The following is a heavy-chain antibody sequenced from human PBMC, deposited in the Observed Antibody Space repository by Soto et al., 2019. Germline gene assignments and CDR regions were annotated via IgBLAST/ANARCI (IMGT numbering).Heavy chain of an antibody. V-gene: IGHV4-39*01. CDR1: GGSISSSSYY. D-gene: IGHD3-3*01. CDR3: ARRTYYDFWSGYSPWFDP. CDR2: IYYSGST. J-gene: IGHJ5*02. Sequence: SETLSLTCTVSGGSISSSSYYWGWIRQPPGKGLEWIGSIYYSGSTYYNPSLKSRVTISVDTSKNQFSLKLSSVTAADTAVYYCARRTYYDFWSGYSPWFDPWGQGTLVTVSS.